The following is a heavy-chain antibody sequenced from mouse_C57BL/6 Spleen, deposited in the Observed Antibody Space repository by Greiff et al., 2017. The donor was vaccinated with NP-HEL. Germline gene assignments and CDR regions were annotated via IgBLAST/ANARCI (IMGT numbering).Heavy chain of an antibody. J-gene: IGHJ2*01. CDR2: ISDGGSYT. CDR3: AREDYYGSRGYFDY. D-gene: IGHD1-1*01. V-gene: IGHV5-4*01. Sequence: EVNVVESGGGLVKPGGSLKLSCAASGFTFSSYAMSWVRQTPEKRLEWVATISDGGSYTYYPDNVKGRFTISRDNAKNNLYLQMSHLKSEDTAMYYCAREDYYGSRGYFDYWGQGTTLTVSS. CDR1: GFTFSSYA.